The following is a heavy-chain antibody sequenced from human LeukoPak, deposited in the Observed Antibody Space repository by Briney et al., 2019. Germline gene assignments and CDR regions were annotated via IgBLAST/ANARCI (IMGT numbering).Heavy chain of an antibody. V-gene: IGHV3-30*03. J-gene: IGHJ3*02. CDR3: ARGGSYLSAFDI. CDR2: LSYDGRNK. CDR1: GFTFSSYG. D-gene: IGHD1-26*01. Sequence: GRSLRLSCAASGFTFSSYGMHWVRQAPGKGLEWVAVLSYDGRNKYYADSVKGRFTISRDNSKNTLYLQMNSLRAEDTAVYYCARGGSYLSAFDIWGQGTMVTVSS.